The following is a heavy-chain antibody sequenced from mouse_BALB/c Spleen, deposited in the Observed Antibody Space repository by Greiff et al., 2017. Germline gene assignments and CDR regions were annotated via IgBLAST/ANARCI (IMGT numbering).Heavy chain of an antibody. V-gene: IGHV1-4*01. J-gene: IGHJ4*01. Sequence: QVQLKESGAELARPGASVKMSCKASGYTFTSYTMHWVKQRPGQGLEWIGYINPSSGYTNYNQKFKDKATLTADKSSSTAYMQLSSLTSEDSAVYYCARSPYSNYVDYAMDYWGQGTSVTVSS. CDR1: GYTFTSYT. CDR2: INPSSGYT. CDR3: ARSPYSNYVDYAMDY. D-gene: IGHD2-5*01.